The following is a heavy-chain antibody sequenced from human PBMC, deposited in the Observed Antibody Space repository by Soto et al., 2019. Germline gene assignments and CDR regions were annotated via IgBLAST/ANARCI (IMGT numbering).Heavy chain of an antibody. CDR3: VTARVDY. V-gene: IGHV3-7*01. CDR2: IKEDESEK. Sequence: RGSLRLSCAASGFTFNNYWMTWVRQAPGKGLEWVATIKEDESEKYYGASVRGRFTVSRDNAKNSLYLQMNSLRLDDTAVYYCVTARVDYWGQGIVVTVSS. CDR1: GFTFNNYW. J-gene: IGHJ4*02.